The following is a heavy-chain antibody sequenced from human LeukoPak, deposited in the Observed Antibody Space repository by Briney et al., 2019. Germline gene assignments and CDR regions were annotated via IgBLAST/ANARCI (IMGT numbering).Heavy chain of an antibody. CDR1: GFTFSSYA. Sequence: GGSLRLSCAASGFTFSSYAMHWVRQAPGKGLEWVANIKPDGSDKAYVDSVKGRFTISRDNTKNSLYLQMSSLRAEDTAVYYCARAMTWGQGTLVSVSS. V-gene: IGHV3-7*01. CDR3: ARAMT. CDR2: IKPDGSDK. J-gene: IGHJ5*02.